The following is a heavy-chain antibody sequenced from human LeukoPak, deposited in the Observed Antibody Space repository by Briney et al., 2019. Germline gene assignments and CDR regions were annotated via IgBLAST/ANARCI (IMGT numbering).Heavy chain of an antibody. CDR3: ARLTEFPQYFDY. Sequence: ASVKVSCKASGYTFTTYSLTWVRQAPGQGLEWMGWISTYNCDTNYSQKLQGRVTMTTDTSTSTAYMELRSLRSDDTAVYYCARLTEFPQYFDYWGQGTLVTVSS. CDR1: GYTFTTYS. D-gene: IGHD2-21*02. CDR2: ISTYNCDT. J-gene: IGHJ4*02. V-gene: IGHV1-18*01.